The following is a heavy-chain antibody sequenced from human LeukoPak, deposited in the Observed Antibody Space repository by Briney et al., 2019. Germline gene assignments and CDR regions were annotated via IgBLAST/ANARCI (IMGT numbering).Heavy chain of an antibody. CDR2: ISNDGSNK. V-gene: IGHV3-30*04. CDR3: ASLFLCYGCSSSSDSFNI. CDR1: GFTFSTYP. J-gene: IGHJ3*02. Sequence: GGSLRLSCAASGFTFSTYPMRWVRQAPGRGLEWVAVISNDGSNKYYADSVKGRFTLSRDSSKNTLYLQMNSLRTEDTAVYYCASLFLCYGCSSSSDSFNIWGQGTMVTVSS. D-gene: IGHD6-6*01.